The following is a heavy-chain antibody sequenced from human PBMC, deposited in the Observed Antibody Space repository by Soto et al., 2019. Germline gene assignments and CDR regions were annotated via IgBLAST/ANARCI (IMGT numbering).Heavy chain of an antibody. D-gene: IGHD2-2*01. CDR2: INSDGSNT. J-gene: IGHJ4*02. V-gene: IGHV3-74*01. CDR3: ARGGVPAAMSY. Sequence: EVQLVESGGGLVQPGGSLRLSCAASGFTFSSFWMHWVRQAPGEGLVWVSRINSDGSNTNYADSVKGRFTISRDNATNTLYLQMNSLRADDTAVYYCARGGVPAAMSYWGQGTLVTVSS. CDR1: GFTFSSFW.